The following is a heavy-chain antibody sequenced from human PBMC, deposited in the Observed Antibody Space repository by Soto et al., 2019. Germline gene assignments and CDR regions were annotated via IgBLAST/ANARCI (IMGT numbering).Heavy chain of an antibody. D-gene: IGHD6-6*01. CDR1: GFTFSSYG. J-gene: IGHJ6*02. CDR3: ATGSSSFYYYYGMDV. V-gene: IGHV3-30*03. Sequence: GGSLRLSCAASGFTFSSYGMHWVRQAPGKGLEWVAVISYDGSNKYYADSVKGRFTIPRDNSKNTLYLQMNSLRAEDTAVYYCATGSSSFYYYYGMDVWGQGTTVTVSS. CDR2: ISYDGSNK.